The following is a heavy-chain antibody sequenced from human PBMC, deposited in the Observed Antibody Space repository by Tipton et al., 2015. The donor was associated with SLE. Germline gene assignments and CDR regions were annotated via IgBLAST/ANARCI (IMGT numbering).Heavy chain of an antibody. Sequence: LRLSCNVSGGSISSDYWNWIRQPPGKGLEWIGYIYHSGTTNYNPSLKSRVTISLDMSKTQFSLRLTSVTAADTALYYCARGGLLQSAFDIWGQGTMVTVSS. CDR2: IYHSGTT. CDR1: GGSISSDY. D-gene: IGHD2-15*01. V-gene: IGHV4-59*12. CDR3: ARGGLLQSAFDI. J-gene: IGHJ3*02.